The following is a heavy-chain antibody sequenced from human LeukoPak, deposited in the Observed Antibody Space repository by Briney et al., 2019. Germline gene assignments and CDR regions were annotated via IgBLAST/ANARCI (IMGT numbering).Heavy chain of an antibody. Sequence: ASVKVSCKASGYTFTSYYMHWVRQAPGQGLEWMGIINPSGGSTSYAQKFQGRVTMTRDTSTSTVYMELSSLRSEDTAVYYCARRKPLRYYYDSSGYRDAFDIWGQGTMVTVSS. CDR1: GYTFTSYY. V-gene: IGHV1-46*01. D-gene: IGHD3-22*01. CDR2: INPSGGST. J-gene: IGHJ3*02. CDR3: ARRKPLRYYYDSSGYRDAFDI.